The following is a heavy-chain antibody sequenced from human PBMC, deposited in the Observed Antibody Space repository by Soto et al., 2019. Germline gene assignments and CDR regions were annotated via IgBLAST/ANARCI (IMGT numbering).Heavy chain of an antibody. J-gene: IGHJ6*02. V-gene: IGHV3-33*01. D-gene: IGHD6-13*01. CDR1: GFTFSSYG. CDR2: IWYDGSNK. Sequence: GGSLRLCCAASGFTFSSYGMHWVRQAPGKGLEWVAVIWYDGSNKYYADSVKGRFTISRDNSKNTLYLQMNSLRAEDTAVYYCAREVLAAAGTIYYYGMDVWGQGTTVTVSS. CDR3: AREVLAAAGTIYYYGMDV.